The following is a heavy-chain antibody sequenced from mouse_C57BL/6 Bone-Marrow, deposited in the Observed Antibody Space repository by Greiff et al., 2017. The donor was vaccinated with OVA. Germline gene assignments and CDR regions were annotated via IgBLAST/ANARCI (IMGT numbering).Heavy chain of an antibody. D-gene: IGHD2-3*01. CDR1: GYTFTDYY. Sequence: VQLQQSGPELVKPGASVKISCKASGYTFTDYYMNWVKQSHGKSLEWIGDINPNNGGTSYNQKFKGKATLTVDKSSSTAYMELRSLTSEDSAVYYWAREGVYDGYYVDDYWGKAPLSQSPQ. CDR3: AREGVYDGYYVDDY. CDR2: INPNNGGT. J-gene: IGHJ2*01. V-gene: IGHV1-26*01.